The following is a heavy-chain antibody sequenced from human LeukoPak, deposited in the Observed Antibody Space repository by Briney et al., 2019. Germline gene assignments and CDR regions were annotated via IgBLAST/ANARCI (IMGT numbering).Heavy chain of an antibody. CDR3: ARDLYAGDYDVDY. CDR2: ISSSSSYI. J-gene: IGHJ4*02. CDR1: GFTFSSYS. D-gene: IGHD4-17*01. Sequence: GGSLRLSCATSGFTFSSYSMNWVRQAPGKGLEWVSSISSSSSYIYYADSVKGRFTISRDNAKNSLYLQMNSLRAEDTAVYCCARDLYAGDYDVDYWGQGTLVTVSS. V-gene: IGHV3-21*01.